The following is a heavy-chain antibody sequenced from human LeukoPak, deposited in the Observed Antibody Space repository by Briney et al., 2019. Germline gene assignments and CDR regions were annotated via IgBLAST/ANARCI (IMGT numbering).Heavy chain of an antibody. CDR1: GYTFTSYG. CDR2: ISAYNGNT. D-gene: IGHD6-19*01. J-gene: IGHJ3*02. V-gene: IGHV1-18*01. Sequence: ASAKVSCKASGYTFTSYGISWVRQAPGQGLEWMGWISAYNGNTNYAQKLQGRVTMTTDTSTSTAYMELSSLRSEDTAVYYCARDMYSSGWYSGDAFDIWGQGTMVTVSS. CDR3: ARDMYSSGWYSGDAFDI.